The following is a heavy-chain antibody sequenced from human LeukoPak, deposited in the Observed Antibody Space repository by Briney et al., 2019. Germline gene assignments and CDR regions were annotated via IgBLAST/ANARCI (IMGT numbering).Heavy chain of an antibody. CDR2: INHSGST. Sequence: TASETLSLTCAVYGGSFSGYYWSWIRQPPGKGLEWIGEINHSGSTNYNPSLKSRVTISVDTSKNQFSLKLSSVTAADTAVYYCARRGNYDFPYYYYYYMDVWGKGTTVTVSS. CDR1: GGSFSGYY. D-gene: IGHD3-3*01. V-gene: IGHV4-34*01. J-gene: IGHJ6*03. CDR3: ARRGNYDFPYYYYYYMDV.